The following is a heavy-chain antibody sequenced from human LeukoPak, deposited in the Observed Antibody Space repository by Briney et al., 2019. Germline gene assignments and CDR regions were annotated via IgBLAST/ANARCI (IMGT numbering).Heavy chain of an antibody. CDR2: ISAYNGNT. CDR1: GYTFTSYG. V-gene: IGHV1-18*04. D-gene: IGHD2-2*01. Sequence: ASVKVSCKASGYTFTSYGISWVRQAPGQGLEWIGWISAYNGNTNYAQKLQGRVTMTTDTSTSTAYIELRSLRSDDTAVYYCARLGYCSSTSCRRFDPWGQGTLVTVSS. CDR3: ARLGYCSSTSCRRFDP. J-gene: IGHJ5*02.